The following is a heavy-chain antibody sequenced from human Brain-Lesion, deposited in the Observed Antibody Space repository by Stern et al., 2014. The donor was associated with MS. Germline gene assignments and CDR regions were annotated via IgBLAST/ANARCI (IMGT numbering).Heavy chain of an antibody. J-gene: IGHJ4*02. CDR2: INRDGSDT. V-gene: IGHV3-74*02. CDR1: GFHFSSYW. CDR3: ARGVGDY. Sequence: EVQLVESGGGLVQPGGSLRLSWAASGFHFSSYWMHWGRHFPEKGLFCVSQINRDGSDTSYADSVKGRFSISRDNIRNMLYLRMASLRAEDTAVYYCARGVGDYWGQGARVTVSS. D-gene: IGHD3-16*01.